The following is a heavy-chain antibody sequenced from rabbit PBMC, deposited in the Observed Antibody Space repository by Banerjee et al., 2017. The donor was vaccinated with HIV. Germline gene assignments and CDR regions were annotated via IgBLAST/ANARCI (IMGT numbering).Heavy chain of an antibody. Sequence: QEQLVESGGGLVKPGASLTLSCKASGFSFSNRYVMCWVRQAPGKGLQWIACIDTGSTSSSYYASWAKGRFTISKTSSTTVTLQMTSLTAADTATYFCARDLAGVIGWNFNFWGQGTLVTVS. V-gene: IGHV1S45*01. D-gene: IGHD4-1*01. CDR2: IDTGSTSSS. CDR1: GFSFSNRYV. CDR3: ARDLAGVIGWNFNF. J-gene: IGHJ3*01.